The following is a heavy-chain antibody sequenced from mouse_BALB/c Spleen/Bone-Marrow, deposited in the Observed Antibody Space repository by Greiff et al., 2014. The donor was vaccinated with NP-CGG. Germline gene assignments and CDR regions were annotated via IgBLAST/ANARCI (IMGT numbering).Heavy chain of an antibody. J-gene: IGHJ1*01. Sequence: VQLKQSGPELVKPGASVKMSCKASGYTFTSYVMHWVKQKPGQGLEWIGNINPYNDGTKYNEKFKGKATLTSDKFSSTAYMELGSLTSEDSAVYYCARPLYGFDWYFDVWGAGTTVTVSS. CDR3: ARPLYGFDWYFDV. D-gene: IGHD2-2*01. CDR1: GYTFTSYV. CDR2: INPYNDGT. V-gene: IGHV1-14*01.